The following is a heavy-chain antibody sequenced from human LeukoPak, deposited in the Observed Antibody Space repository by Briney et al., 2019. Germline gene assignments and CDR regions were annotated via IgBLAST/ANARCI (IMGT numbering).Heavy chain of an antibody. Sequence: ASVKVSCKASGYTFTGYYMHWVRQAPGQGLEWMGWINPNSGGTNYAQKFQGRVTMTRDTSISTAYMELSRLRSEDTAVYYCARGRYSSGWYVDYWGQGTLVTVSS. D-gene: IGHD6-19*01. CDR1: GYTFTGYY. J-gene: IGHJ4*02. CDR3: ARGRYSSGWYVDY. V-gene: IGHV1-2*02. CDR2: INPNSGGT.